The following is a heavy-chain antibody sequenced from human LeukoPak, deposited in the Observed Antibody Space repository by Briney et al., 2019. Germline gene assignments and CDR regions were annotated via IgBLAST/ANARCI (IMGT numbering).Heavy chain of an antibody. CDR3: ARHRYASTWYAFDH. Sequence: SETLSLTCTVSGGSISSYYWSWIRQPPGKGLEWIGYIYTSGSTNYNPSLKSRVTISVDTSKNQFSLNLDSVTAADTAVYYCARHRYASTWYAFDHWGQGTLVAVSS. CDR1: GGSISSYY. D-gene: IGHD6-13*01. CDR2: IYTSGST. V-gene: IGHV4-4*09. J-gene: IGHJ4*02.